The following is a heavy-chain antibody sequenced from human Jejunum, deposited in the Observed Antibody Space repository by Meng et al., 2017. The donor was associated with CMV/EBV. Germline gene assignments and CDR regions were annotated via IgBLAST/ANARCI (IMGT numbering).Heavy chain of an antibody. CDR2: ISSSSRYI. CDR3: ARDIDH. V-gene: IGHV3-21*01. CDR1: GFTFSSYN. Sequence: EVQMVDSGGGLVKPGVSLRLSCIVSGFTFSSYNMNWVRQAPGKGLEWVSSISSSSRYINYADSVKGRFTISRDNAKNSLYLQMNSLRVEDTAIYYCARDIDHWGQGTLVTVSS. J-gene: IGHJ5*02.